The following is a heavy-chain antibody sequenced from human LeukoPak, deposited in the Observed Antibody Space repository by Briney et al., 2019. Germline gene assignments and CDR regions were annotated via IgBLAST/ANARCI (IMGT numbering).Heavy chain of an antibody. D-gene: IGHD3-22*01. CDR3: ARDRVLRPISMIVSPGY. CDR1: GYTFTSYG. Sequence: GASVKVSCKASGYTFTSYGISWVRQAPGQGLEWMGWISAYNGNTNYAQKLQGRVTMTTDTSTSTAYMELRSLRSDDTAVYYCARDRVLRPISMIVSPGYWGQGTLVTVSS. J-gene: IGHJ4*02. V-gene: IGHV1-18*01. CDR2: ISAYNGNT.